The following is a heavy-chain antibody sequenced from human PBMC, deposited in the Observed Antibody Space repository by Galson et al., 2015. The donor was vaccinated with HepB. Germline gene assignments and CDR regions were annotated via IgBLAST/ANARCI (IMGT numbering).Heavy chain of an antibody. CDR3: TTVLGCSGGSCYQGGYYFDY. CDR2: IKSKTDGGTT. CDR1: GFTFSNAW. Sequence: SLRLSCAASGFTFSNAWMSWVRQAPGKGLEWVGRIKSKTDGGTTDYAAPVKGRFTISRDDSKNTLYLQMNSLKTEDTAVYYCTTVLGCSGGSCYQGGYYFDYWGQGTLVTVSS. J-gene: IGHJ4*02. V-gene: IGHV3-15*01. D-gene: IGHD2-15*01.